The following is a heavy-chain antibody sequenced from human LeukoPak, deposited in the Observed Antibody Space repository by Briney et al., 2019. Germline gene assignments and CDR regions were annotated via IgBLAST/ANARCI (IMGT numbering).Heavy chain of an antibody. CDR1: GFTFSSYW. J-gene: IGHJ4*02. CDR3: ARADYYDSSAPTF. D-gene: IGHD3-22*01. V-gene: IGHV3-7*03. Sequence: PGGSLRLSCAASGFTFSSYWMSWVRQAPGKGLEWVANIKQDGSEKYYVDSVKGRFTISRDNAKNSLYLQMNSLRAEDTAVYYCARADYYDSSAPTFWGQGTLVTVSS. CDR2: IKQDGSEK.